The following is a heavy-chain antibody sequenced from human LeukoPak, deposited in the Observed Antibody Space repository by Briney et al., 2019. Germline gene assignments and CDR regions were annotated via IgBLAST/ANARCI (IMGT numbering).Heavy chain of an antibody. Sequence: ASVKVSCKATGYTFTSHGVSWVRQPPGQGLEYVGRISIYNEYKYYAQNFQGRVTLTSDTSTSTTYMEMSSLRSDGTAVYYCARDRLVQGVISSPEYWGQGTLVTVSS. CDR1: GYTFTSHG. D-gene: IGHD3-10*01. V-gene: IGHV1-18*01. CDR2: ISIYNEYK. CDR3: ARDRLVQGVISSPEY. J-gene: IGHJ4*02.